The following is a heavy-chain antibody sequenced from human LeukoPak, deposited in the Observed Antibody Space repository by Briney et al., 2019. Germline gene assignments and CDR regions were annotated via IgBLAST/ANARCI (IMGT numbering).Heavy chain of an antibody. V-gene: IGHV4-59*01. Sequence: SETLSLTCTVSGGSISSYYWSWIRQPPGKGLEWIGYIYYSWSTNYNPSLKSRVTISVDTSKNQFSLKLSSVTAADTAVYYCARGLKTYYYDSSGYGGLDYWGQGTLVTVSS. CDR3: ARGLKTYYYDSSGYGGLDY. CDR2: IYYSWST. CDR1: GGSISSYY. J-gene: IGHJ4*02. D-gene: IGHD3-22*01.